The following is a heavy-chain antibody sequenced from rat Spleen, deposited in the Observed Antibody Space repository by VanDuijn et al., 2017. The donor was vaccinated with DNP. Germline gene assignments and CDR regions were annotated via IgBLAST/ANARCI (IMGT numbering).Heavy chain of an antibody. CDR1: GFTFSYYG. CDR2: ISTGGGNT. D-gene: IGHD1-1*01. Sequence: EVQLVESGGGLVQPGRSLKLSCAASGFTFSYYGMAWVRQTPTKGLEWVASISTGGGNTYYRDSMKGRFTISRDNAKSTHYLQINSLRSEDTATYYCASKVFPYYSGSNWFTYWGQGTLVTVSS. J-gene: IGHJ3*01. CDR3: ASKVFPYYSGSNWFTY. V-gene: IGHV5S13*01.